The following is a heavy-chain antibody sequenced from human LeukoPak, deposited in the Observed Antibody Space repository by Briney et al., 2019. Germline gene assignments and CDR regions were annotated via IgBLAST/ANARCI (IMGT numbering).Heavy chain of an antibody. Sequence: SETLSLTCTVSGGSISSYYWSWIRQPPGKGLEWIGYIYYSGSTNYNPSLKSRVTISVDTSKNQFSLKLSSVTAADTAVYYCARDMYMGYYYMDVWGKGTTVTISS. J-gene: IGHJ6*03. CDR1: GGSISSYY. D-gene: IGHD1-1*01. CDR3: ARDMYMGYYYMDV. V-gene: IGHV4-59*01. CDR2: IYYSGST.